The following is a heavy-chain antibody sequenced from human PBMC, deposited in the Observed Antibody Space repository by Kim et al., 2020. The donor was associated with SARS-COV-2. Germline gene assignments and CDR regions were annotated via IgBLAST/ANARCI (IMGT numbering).Heavy chain of an antibody. CDR3: ASRRRSGSYDVDY. CDR2: IYYSGST. J-gene: IGHJ4*02. Sequence: SETLSLTCNVSGGSISSSRYYWGWIRQPPGKGLEWIGSIYYSGSTYYNPSLKSRVTISVDTSKNQFSLKLSSVTAADTAVYYCASRRRSGSYDVDYWLQAALVTVSS. V-gene: IGHV4-39*01. D-gene: IGHD1-26*01. CDR1: GGSISSSRYY.